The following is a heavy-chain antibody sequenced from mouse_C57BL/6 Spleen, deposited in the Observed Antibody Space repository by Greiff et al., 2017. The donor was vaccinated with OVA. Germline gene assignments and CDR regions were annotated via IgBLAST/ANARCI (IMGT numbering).Heavy chain of an antibody. CDR1: GYTFTSYG. Sequence: QVQLQQSGAELARPGASVKLSCKASGYTFTSYGISWVKQRTGQGLEWIGEIYPRSGNTYYNEKFKGKATLTADKSSSTAYMELRSLTSEDAAVYFCARGGVDWYFDVWGTGTTVTVSS. CDR2: IYPRSGNT. J-gene: IGHJ1*03. CDR3: ARGGVDWYFDV. D-gene: IGHD1-1*01. V-gene: IGHV1-81*01.